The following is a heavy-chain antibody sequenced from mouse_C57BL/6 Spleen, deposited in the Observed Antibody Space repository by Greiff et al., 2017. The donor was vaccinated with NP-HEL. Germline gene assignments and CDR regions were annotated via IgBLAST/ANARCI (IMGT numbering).Heavy chain of an antibody. CDR3: TTRLYQFAY. V-gene: IGHV14-4*01. CDR1: GFTIKDDY. Sequence: EVKLVESGAELVRPGASVKLSCTASGFTIKDDYMHWVKQRPEQGLEWIGWIDPENGDTEYASKFQGKATITADTSSNTAYLQLSSLTSEDTAVYYCTTRLYQFAYWGQGTLVTVSA. J-gene: IGHJ3*01. CDR2: IDPENGDT. D-gene: IGHD2-12*01.